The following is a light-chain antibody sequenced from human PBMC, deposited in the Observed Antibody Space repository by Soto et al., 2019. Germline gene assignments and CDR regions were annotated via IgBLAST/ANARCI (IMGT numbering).Light chain of an antibody. CDR2: AAS. CDR1: QAISSS. Sequence: DRQLTQSPSFLSASVGDRVTITCRASQAISSSLAWYQHNPGKAPKLLIYAASTLQNGVPSSFSGSGSGTEFTLTISSLQPEDFATYYCQHLNDYRYTFGQGTKVEIK. CDR3: QHLNDYRYT. J-gene: IGKJ2*01. V-gene: IGKV1-9*01.